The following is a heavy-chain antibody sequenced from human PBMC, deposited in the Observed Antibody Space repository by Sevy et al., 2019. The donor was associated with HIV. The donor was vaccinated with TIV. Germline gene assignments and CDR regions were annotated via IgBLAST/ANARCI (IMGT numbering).Heavy chain of an antibody. CDR3: ARERGGIAVAGLDY. CDR1: GFTFSSYS. J-gene: IGHJ4*02. V-gene: IGHV3-48*02. Sequence: GGSLRLSCVGSGFTFSSYSMKWVHQAPGKGLEWVSYISGSSSTIYYADSVKGRFNTSRDNAKSSLYLQMNSLRDEDTAFYYCARERGGIAVAGLDYWGRGTLVTVS. D-gene: IGHD6-19*01. CDR2: ISGSSSTI.